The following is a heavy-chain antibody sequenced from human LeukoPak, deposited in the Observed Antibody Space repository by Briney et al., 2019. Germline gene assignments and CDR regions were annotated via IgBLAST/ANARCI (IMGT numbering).Heavy chain of an antibody. V-gene: IGHV3-23*01. Sequence: GGSLRLSCAASGFTFSSYDMNWVRQAPGKGLEWVSAITVSGGTTYYADSVKGRFTISRDNSKNTLYLQMNSLRVEDRAVYYCARESAGLDYWGQGTLVTVSS. CDR1: GFTFSSYD. J-gene: IGHJ4*02. CDR3: ARESAGLDY. CDR2: ITVSGGTT.